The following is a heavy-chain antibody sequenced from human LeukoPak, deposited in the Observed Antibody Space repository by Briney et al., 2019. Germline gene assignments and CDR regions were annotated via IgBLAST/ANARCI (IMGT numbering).Heavy chain of an antibody. D-gene: IGHD2-15*01. CDR1: GGTFSSYG. Sequence: ASVKVSCKASGGTFSSYGISWVRQAPGQGLEWMGWISAYNGNTNYAQKLQGRVTMTTDTSTSTAYMELRSLRSDDTAVYYCARDTRDIVVVVAARSFDYWGQGTLVTVSS. V-gene: IGHV1-18*04. CDR2: ISAYNGNT. CDR3: ARDTRDIVVVVAARSFDY. J-gene: IGHJ4*02.